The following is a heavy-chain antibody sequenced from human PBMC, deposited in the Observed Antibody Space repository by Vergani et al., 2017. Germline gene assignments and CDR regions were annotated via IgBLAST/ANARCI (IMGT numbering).Heavy chain of an antibody. Sequence: QVQLVESGGGLVKPGGSLRLSCAASGFTFSDYYMSWIRQAPGKGLEWVSYISSSGSTIYYADSVKGRFTISRDNAKSSLYLQMSSLRAEDTAVYYCARKHISNYYDSSGYYDVGYYYGIDVWGQGTTVTVSS. D-gene: IGHD3-22*01. CDR2: ISSSGSTI. J-gene: IGHJ6*02. CDR3: ARKHISNYYDSSGYYDVGYYYGIDV. CDR1: GFTFSDYY. V-gene: IGHV3-11*01.